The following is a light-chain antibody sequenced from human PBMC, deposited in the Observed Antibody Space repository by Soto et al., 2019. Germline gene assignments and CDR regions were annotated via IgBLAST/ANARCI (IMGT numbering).Light chain of an antibody. CDR3: QSYDISLSGYVV. V-gene: IGLV1-40*01. Sequence: QAVVTQPPSVSGAPGQRVTISCTGNNSNIGAGYDVHWYQHLPGTAPKLLIYAKTSRPSGVPDRFSGSRSGTSASLAITGLQAEDEADYYCQSYDISLSGYVVFGGGTKLTVL. J-gene: IGLJ2*01. CDR2: AKT. CDR1: NSNIGAGYD.